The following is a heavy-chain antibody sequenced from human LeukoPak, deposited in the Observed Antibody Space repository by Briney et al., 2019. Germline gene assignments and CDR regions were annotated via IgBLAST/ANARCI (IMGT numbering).Heavy chain of an antibody. D-gene: IGHD4-17*01. J-gene: IGHJ4*02. Sequence: ASVKVSCKASGYTFTGYYMHWVRQAPGQGLEWMGWINPNSGNTNYAQKLQGRVTMTTDTSTSTAYMELGSLRSDDTAVYYCARSLPYGDYSNFDYWGQGTLVTVSS. CDR2: INPNSGNT. CDR1: GYTFTGYY. V-gene: IGHV1-18*04. CDR3: ARSLPYGDYSNFDY.